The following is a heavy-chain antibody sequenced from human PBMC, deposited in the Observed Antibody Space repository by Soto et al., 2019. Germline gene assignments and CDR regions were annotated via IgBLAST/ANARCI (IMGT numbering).Heavy chain of an antibody. D-gene: IGHD6-19*01. CDR2: ISYNGKYK. Sequence: GGSLRLSCVVSGITFSDYGIHWVRQAPGKGLEWVAFISYNGKYKYFGDSVKGRFTISRDDPKNTVHLQMYSLRPDDTAVYYCANQWLANYYFGLHVWGQGTTVTVSS. V-gene: IGHV3-30*02. CDR3: ANQWLANYYFGLHV. CDR1: GITFSDYG. J-gene: IGHJ6*02.